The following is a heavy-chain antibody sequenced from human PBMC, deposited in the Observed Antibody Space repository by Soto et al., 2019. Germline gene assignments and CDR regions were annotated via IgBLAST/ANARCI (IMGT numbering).Heavy chain of an antibody. V-gene: IGHV1-69*01. CDR1: GDTFSSYA. J-gene: IGHJ6*02. Sequence: QVQLVQSGAEVKKPGSSVKVSCKASGDTFSSYAISWVRQAPGQGLEWMGGIIPIFGTANYAQKFQGRVTITADESTSTGYMELSSLRFQDTAVYCGATDGNGYRSRASPVDVWGQVTTGSVSS. CDR3: ATDGNGYRSRASPVDV. D-gene: IGHD5-18*01. CDR2: IIPIFGTA.